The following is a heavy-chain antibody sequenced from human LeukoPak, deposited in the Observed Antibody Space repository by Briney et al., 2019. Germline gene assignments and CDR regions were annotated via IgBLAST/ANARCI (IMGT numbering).Heavy chain of an antibody. Sequence: GGCLRLACAASVFTFISYEMDSGRQAPGKGLELVSYIISSGSTIYYADSVKGRFPISRDKDKNSLSLQMNSLRAEDKAVYYCERGLSGSSSPLYNFDSWGQGALVTVSS. J-gene: IGHJ4*02. D-gene: IGHD6-6*01. CDR1: VFTFISYE. V-gene: IGHV3-48*03. CDR3: ERGLSGSSSPLYNFDS. CDR2: IISSGSTI.